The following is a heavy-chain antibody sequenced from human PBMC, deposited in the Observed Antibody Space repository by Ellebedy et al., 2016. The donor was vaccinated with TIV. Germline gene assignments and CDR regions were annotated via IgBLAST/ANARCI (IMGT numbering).Heavy chain of an antibody. CDR2: IDTNTGKP. J-gene: IGHJ4*02. CDR1: GYTFSNYA. D-gene: IGHD4-23*01. Sequence: ASVKVSCKASGYTFSNYAINWVRQVPGQGLEWMGWIDTNTGKPTYAQGFTGRFVFSMDTSVTTAYLQINSLKAEDTGMYYCVRDEYGGKCLLDYWGQGTLVTVSA. V-gene: IGHV7-4-1*02. CDR3: VRDEYGGKCLLDY.